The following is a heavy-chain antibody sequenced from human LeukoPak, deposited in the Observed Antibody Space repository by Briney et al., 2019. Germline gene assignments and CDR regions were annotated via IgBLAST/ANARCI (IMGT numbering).Heavy chain of an antibody. D-gene: IGHD6-25*01. Sequence: GGSLRLSCAASGFTFPAYAMHWVRQAPGKGLEWVAVISYDGSNKYYADSVKGRFTISRDNSKNTLYPQMNSLRAEDTAVYYCARDGGGYPIKNADYWGQGTLVTVSS. CDR3: ARDGGGYPIKNADY. V-gene: IGHV3-30-3*01. J-gene: IGHJ4*02. CDR2: ISYDGSNK. CDR1: GFTFPAYA.